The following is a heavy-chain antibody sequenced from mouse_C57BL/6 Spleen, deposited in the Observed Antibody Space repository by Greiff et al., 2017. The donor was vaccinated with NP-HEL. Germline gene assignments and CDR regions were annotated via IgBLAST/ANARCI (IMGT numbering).Heavy chain of an antibody. CDR3: AREGDGSSSAWFAY. Sequence: QVQLQQSGPELVKPGASVKISCKASGYAFSSSWMNWVKQRPGKGLEWIGRIYPGDGDTNYNGKFKGKATLTADKSSSTAYMQLSSLTSEDSAVYCCAREGDGSSSAWFAYWGQGTLVTVSA. CDR1: GYAFSSSW. CDR2: IYPGDGDT. J-gene: IGHJ3*01. V-gene: IGHV1-82*01. D-gene: IGHD1-1*01.